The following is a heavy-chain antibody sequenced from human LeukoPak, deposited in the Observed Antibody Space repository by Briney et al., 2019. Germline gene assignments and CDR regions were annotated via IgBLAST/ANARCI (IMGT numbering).Heavy chain of an antibody. Sequence: SETPSLTCTVSGGSISSYYWSWIRQPPGKGLEWIGYIYYSGSTNYNPSLKSRVTISVDTSKNQFSLKLSSVTAADTAVYYCARGGGWFDPWGQGTLVTVSS. CDR1: GGSISSYY. V-gene: IGHV4-59*01. CDR3: ARGGGWFDP. D-gene: IGHD1-26*01. CDR2: IYYSGST. J-gene: IGHJ5*02.